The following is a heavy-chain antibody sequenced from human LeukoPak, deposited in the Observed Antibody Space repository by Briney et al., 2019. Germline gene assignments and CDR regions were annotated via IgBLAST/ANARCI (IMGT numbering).Heavy chain of an antibody. Sequence: SETLSLTCAVNGGSFSGYYWSWIRQPPGKGLEWIGEINHSGSTNYNPSLKSRVTISVDTSKNQFSLKLSSVTAADTAVYYCARRTTLTYQLPGSYFDYWGQGTLVTVSS. CDR3: ARRTTLTYQLPGSYFDY. CDR1: GGSFSGYY. CDR2: INHSGST. D-gene: IGHD2-2*01. J-gene: IGHJ4*02. V-gene: IGHV4-34*01.